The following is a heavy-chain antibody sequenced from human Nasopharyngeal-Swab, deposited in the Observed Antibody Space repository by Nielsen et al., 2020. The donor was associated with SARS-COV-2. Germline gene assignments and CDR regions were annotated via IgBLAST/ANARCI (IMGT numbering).Heavy chain of an antibody. CDR1: GFTFSSYE. J-gene: IGHJ6*02. CDR3: ARDERLEWLFGYYYYGMDV. D-gene: IGHD3-3*01. Sequence: GGSLRLSCAASGFTFSSYEMNWVRQAPGKGLEWVSYISSSGSTIYYADSVKGRFTISRDNAKNSLYLQMNSLRAKDTAVYYCARDERLEWLFGYYYYGMDVWGQGTTVTVSS. V-gene: IGHV3-48*03. CDR2: ISSSGSTI.